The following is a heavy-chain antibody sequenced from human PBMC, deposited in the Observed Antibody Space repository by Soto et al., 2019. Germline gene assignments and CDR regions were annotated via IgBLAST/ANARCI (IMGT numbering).Heavy chain of an antibody. CDR1: GGSISSYY. CDR3: ARAVPAASYYYYGMDV. D-gene: IGHD2-2*01. J-gene: IGHJ6*02. Sequence: PSETLSLTCTVSGGSISSYYWSWIRQPPGKGLEWIGYIYYSGSTNYNPSLKSRVTISVDTSKNQFSLKLSSVTAADTAVYYCARAVPAASYYYYGMDVWGQGTTVTV. CDR2: IYYSGST. V-gene: IGHV4-59*01.